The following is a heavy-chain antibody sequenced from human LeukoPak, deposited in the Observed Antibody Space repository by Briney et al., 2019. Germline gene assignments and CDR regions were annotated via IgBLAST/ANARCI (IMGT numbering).Heavy chain of an antibody. CDR2: IYYSGST. Sequence: SETLSLTCTVSGGSISSSSYYWGWIRQPPGKGLEWIGSIYYSGSTYYNPSLKSRVTISVDTSKNQFSLKLSSVTAADTAVYYRARSQGIAAAVCDWGQGTLVTVSS. CDR3: ARSQGIAAAVCD. J-gene: IGHJ4*02. V-gene: IGHV4-39*07. D-gene: IGHD6-13*01. CDR1: GGSISSSSYY.